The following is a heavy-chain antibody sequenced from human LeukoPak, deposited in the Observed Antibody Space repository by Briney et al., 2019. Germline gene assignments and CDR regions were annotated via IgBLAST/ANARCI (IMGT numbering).Heavy chain of an antibody. J-gene: IGHJ4*02. D-gene: IGHD2-8*01. CDR1: GGSISSYY. V-gene: IGHV4-59*08. CDR3: ARAMYD. CDR2: IYYSGST. Sequence: SETPSLTCTVSGGSISSYYWSWIRQPPGKGLEWIGYIYYSGSTNYNPSLKSRVTISVDTSKNQFSLKLSSVTAADTAVYYCARAMYDWGQGTLVTVSS.